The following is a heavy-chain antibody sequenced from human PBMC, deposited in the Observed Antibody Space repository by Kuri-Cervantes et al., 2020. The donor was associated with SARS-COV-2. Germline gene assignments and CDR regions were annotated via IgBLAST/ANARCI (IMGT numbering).Heavy chain of an antibody. Sequence: GGSLRLSCVASEFNFRYYGMYWVRQAPGKGLEWVAVISYDGRDTYYGDSVKGRFTISRDNSKNTPYLQMNSLRPEDTGVYYCAKPGSVRGIIREDHYGLDVWGQGTTVTVSS. CDR2: ISYDGRDT. CDR3: AKPGSVRGIIREDHYGLDV. V-gene: IGHV3-30*18. CDR1: EFNFRYYG. J-gene: IGHJ6*02. D-gene: IGHD3-10*01.